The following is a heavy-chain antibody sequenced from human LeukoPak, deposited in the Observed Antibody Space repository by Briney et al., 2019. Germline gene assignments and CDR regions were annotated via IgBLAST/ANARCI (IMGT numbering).Heavy chain of an antibody. J-gene: IGHJ6*04. Sequence: SETLSLTCVVSDYSISSAYYWGWIRQPPWKGLEWIGSIHHSGSTYYNPSLKSRVTISVDTSKNHFSLKLSAVTAADTAVYYCARDRLGTYCSSTNCYYYGMDVWGKGTTVTVSS. D-gene: IGHD2-2*01. CDR1: DYSISSAYY. CDR3: ARDRLGTYCSSTNCYYYGMDV. V-gene: IGHV4-38-2*02. CDR2: IHHSGST.